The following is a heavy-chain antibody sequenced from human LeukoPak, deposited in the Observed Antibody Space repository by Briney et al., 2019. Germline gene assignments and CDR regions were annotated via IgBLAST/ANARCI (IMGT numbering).Heavy chain of an antibody. CDR3: SRALEV. CDR1: GFIFRKYW. J-gene: IGHJ6*03. V-gene: IGHV3-7*01. CDR2: INQDGNEK. Sequence: QAGGSLRLSCEVSGFIFRKYWMDWIRQAPGRGLEWVANINQDGNEKYFVDSVKGRFTISRDNAKNSLYLQMNSLRAEDTAVYYCSRALEVWGKGTTFTVSS.